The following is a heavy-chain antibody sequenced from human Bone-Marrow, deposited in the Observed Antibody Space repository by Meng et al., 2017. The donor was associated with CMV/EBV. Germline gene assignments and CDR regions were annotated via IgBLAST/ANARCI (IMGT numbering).Heavy chain of an antibody. J-gene: IGHJ4*02. CDR3: ARGLEGGSFLDY. CDR2: INPNGGGT. D-gene: IGHD1-26*01. Sequence: KACEYTFDGYYMPWVRQAHGQGLEWMGWINPNGGGTNYPQKFQGRVTMTRETAISTAYMEMSSLGSDDTAVNSCARGLEGGSFLDYWGQGTLVTVSS. V-gene: IGHV1-2*02. CDR1: EYTFDGYY.